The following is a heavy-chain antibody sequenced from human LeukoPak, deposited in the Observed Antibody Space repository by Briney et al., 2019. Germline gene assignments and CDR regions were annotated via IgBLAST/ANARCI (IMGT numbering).Heavy chain of an antibody. V-gene: IGHV3-21*01. CDR1: GFTFSSYS. D-gene: IGHD4-11*01. CDR2: ISSSSYI. CDR3: ARAPYSRYYYMDV. J-gene: IGHJ6*03. Sequence: GGSLRLSCAASGFTFSSYSMNWVCQAPGKGLEWVSSISSSSYIYYADSVKGRFTISRDNAKNSLYLQMNSLRAEDTAVYYCARAPYSRYYYMDVWGKGTTVTVSS.